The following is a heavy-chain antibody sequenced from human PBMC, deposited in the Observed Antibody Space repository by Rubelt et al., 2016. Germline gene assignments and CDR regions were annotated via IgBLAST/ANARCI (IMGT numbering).Heavy chain of an antibody. D-gene: IGHD3-9*01. J-gene: IGHJ4*02. CDR3: ATGQVYFGSEF. V-gene: IGHV4-39*07. CDR2: IYYIGST. Sequence: VWIRQPPGKGLEWIGSIYYIGSTYYNPSLKSRVTISADTSKNQFSLKLSSVTAADTAVYYCATGQVYFGSEFWGQGTLVAVSS.